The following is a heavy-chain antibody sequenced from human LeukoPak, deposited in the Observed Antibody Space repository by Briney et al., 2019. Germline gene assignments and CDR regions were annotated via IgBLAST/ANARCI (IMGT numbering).Heavy chain of an antibody. V-gene: IGHV4-39*01. CDR3: ARAYYYDSSGYLSHDAFDI. CDR2: IYYSGST. D-gene: IGHD3-22*01. CDR1: GGSIGSSSYY. Sequence: SETLSLTCTVSGGSIGSSSYYWGWIRQPPGKGLEWIGSIYYSGSTYYNPSLKSRVTISVDTSKNQFSLKLSSVTAADTAVYYCARAYYYDSSGYLSHDAFDIWGQGTMVTVSS. J-gene: IGHJ3*02.